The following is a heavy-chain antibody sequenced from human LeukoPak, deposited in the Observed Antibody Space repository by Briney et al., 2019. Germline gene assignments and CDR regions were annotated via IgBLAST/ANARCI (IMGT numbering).Heavy chain of an antibody. V-gene: IGHV4-4*02. Sequence: SGTLSLTCAVSGGSISSSNWWSWVRQPPGKGLEWIGEIYHSGSTNYNPSLKSRVTISVDKSKNQFSLKLSSVTAADTAVYYCARVVPAASWAYYYYYGMDVWGQGTTVTVSS. CDR3: ARVVPAASWAYYYYYGMDV. D-gene: IGHD2-2*01. J-gene: IGHJ6*02. CDR1: GGSISSSNW. CDR2: IYHSGST.